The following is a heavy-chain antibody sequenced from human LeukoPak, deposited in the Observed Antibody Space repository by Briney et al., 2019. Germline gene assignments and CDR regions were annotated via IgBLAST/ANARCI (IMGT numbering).Heavy chain of an antibody. CDR1: GFTFSSYA. J-gene: IGHJ3*02. D-gene: IGHD1-26*01. CDR3: ARGGQKPYDAFDI. Sequence: GRSLRLSCAASGFTFSSYAMHWVRQAPGKGLEWVAVISYDGSNKYYADSVKGRFTISRDDSKNTLYLQMNSLRAEDTAMYYCARGGQKPYDAFDIWGQGTMVTVSS. V-gene: IGHV3-30-3*01. CDR2: ISYDGSNK.